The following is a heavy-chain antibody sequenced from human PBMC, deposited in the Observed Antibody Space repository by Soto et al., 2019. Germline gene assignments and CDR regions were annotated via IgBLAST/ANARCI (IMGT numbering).Heavy chain of an antibody. Sequence: EVPLVESGGGVVRPGGSLRLACAASGFSVDEYGMSWVRQVPGKGLEWVSGLHRNGKNTSYADSVRGRFAISRDDAKNSLYRQMDSLRAEDTAVYYCARDHRWGYQYGDYGDSWGQGTLVTVSS. D-gene: IGHD4-17*01. V-gene: IGHV3-20*04. CDR2: LHRNGKNT. J-gene: IGHJ5*01. CDR1: GFSVDEYG. CDR3: ARDHRWGYQYGDYGDS.